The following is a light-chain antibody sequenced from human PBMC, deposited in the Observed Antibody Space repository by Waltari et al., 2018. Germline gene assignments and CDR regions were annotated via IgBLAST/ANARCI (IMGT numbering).Light chain of an antibody. Sequence: QPMLTQPPSVSGTPGQRVPIFCSGITSHRGKNYVYLYQPVPGPTPNLLIHKNNQRPSGVPDLISGSRSDTSATLAISGLRSEDEADYYCAAWDDTLSGVVFGGGTKLTVL. CDR1: TSHRGKNY. CDR2: KNN. V-gene: IGLV1-47*01. CDR3: AAWDDTLSGVV. J-gene: IGLJ2*01.